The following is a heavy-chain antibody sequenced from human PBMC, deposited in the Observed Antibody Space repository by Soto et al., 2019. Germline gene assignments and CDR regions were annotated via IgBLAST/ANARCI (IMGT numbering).Heavy chain of an antibody. CDR3: AKDPTSGWTAVDDGFDV. Sequence: EVQMLESGGGLVRPGGSLRLSCAASGFRFSNFAMSWVRQAPGKGLEWISALTGSGRTTFYAASVEGRFTISRDNSKNTIYLQMNGLRAEDTALYYCAKDPTSGWTAVDDGFDVWGKGTTVIVSP. V-gene: IGHV3-23*01. CDR1: GFRFSNFA. J-gene: IGHJ3*01. CDR2: LTGSGRTT. D-gene: IGHD6-25*01.